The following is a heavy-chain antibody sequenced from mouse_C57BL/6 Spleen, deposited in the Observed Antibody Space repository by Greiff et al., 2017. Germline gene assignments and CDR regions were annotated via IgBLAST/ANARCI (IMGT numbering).Heavy chain of an antibody. V-gene: IGHV5-4*01. Sequence: EVKVVESGGGLVKPGGSLKLSCAASGFTFSSYAMSWVRQTPEKRLEWVATISDGGSYTYYPDNVKGRFTISRDNAKNNLYLQMSHLKSEDTAMYYCARDQDSNYVGVSAYWGQGTLVTVSA. CDR3: ARDQDSNYVGVSAY. CDR2: ISDGGSYT. D-gene: IGHD2-5*01. J-gene: IGHJ3*01. CDR1: GFTFSSYA.